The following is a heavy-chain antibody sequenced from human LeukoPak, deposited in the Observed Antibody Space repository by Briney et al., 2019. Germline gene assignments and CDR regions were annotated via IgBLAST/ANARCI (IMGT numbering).Heavy chain of an antibody. D-gene: IGHD6-19*01. CDR1: GGSISSGGYY. V-gene: IGHV4-31*03. CDR3: ARDHSSGQIDY. CDR2: IYYSGST. J-gene: IGHJ4*02. Sequence: SETLSLTCTVSGGSISSGGYYWSWLRQHPGKGLEWIGYIYYSGSTFYNPSLKSRVTISVDTSKNQFSLKLSSVTAADTAVYYCARDHSSGQIDYWGQGTLVTVSS.